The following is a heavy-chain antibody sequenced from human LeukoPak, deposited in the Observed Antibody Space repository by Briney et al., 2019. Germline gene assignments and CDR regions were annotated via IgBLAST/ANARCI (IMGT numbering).Heavy chain of an antibody. Sequence: KTGGSLRLSCAASGFTFSNAWMSWVRQAPGKGLEWVSYISSGGSTIYYADSVKGRFTISRDNAQNSLYLQMDSLRAEDTAVYYCARTFAYWGQGTLVTVSS. V-gene: IGHV3-11*04. CDR2: ISSGGSTI. J-gene: IGHJ4*02. CDR1: GFTFSNAW. CDR3: ARTFAY.